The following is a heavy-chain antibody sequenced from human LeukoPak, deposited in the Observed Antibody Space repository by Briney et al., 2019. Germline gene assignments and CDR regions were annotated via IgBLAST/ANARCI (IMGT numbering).Heavy chain of an antibody. Sequence: GGSLRLSCAASGFTFSSYAMSWVRQAPGKGLEWVSAISGSGGSTYYADSVKGRFTISRDNSKNTLYLQMNSLRAEDTAVYYCARGKRSHDTSGYFHAFYYYGMDVWGQGTTVTVCS. CDR1: GFTFSSYA. CDR3: ARGKRSHDTSGYFHAFYYYGMDV. J-gene: IGHJ6*02. D-gene: IGHD3-22*01. CDR2: ISGSGGST. V-gene: IGHV3-23*01.